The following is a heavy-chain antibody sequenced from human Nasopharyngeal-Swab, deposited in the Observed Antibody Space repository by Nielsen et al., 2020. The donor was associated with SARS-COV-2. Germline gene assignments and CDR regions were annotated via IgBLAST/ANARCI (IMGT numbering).Heavy chain of an antibody. Sequence: GQSLKISCAASGFTFSNPGMHWARQAPGKGLEWVSRINSDGSTTTYGDSVKGRFTISRDNAKNTLYLQVNSLRAEDTAVYYCAGGYRYFDLWGRGTLVTVSS. J-gene: IGHJ2*01. CDR3: AGGYRYFDL. V-gene: IGHV3-74*01. CDR2: INSDGSTT. CDR1: GFTFSNPG.